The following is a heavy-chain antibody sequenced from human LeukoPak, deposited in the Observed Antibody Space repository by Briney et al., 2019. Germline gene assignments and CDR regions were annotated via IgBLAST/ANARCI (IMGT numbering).Heavy chain of an antibody. CDR2: IYHSGST. D-gene: IGHD2-2*03. J-gene: IGHJ4*02. CDR1: GCSISSGYY. V-gene: IGHV4-38-2*01. CDR3: ASRVGYCSSTSCPLDY. Sequence: PSETLSLTCAVSGCSISSGYYWGWIRQPPGKGLEWIGSIYHSGSTYYNPSLKSRVTISVDTSKNQFSLKLSSVTAADTAVYYCASRVGYCSSTSCPLDYWGQGTLVTVSS.